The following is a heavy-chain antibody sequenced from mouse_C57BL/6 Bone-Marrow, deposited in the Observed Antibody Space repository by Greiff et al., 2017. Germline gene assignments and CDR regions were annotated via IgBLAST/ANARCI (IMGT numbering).Heavy chain of an antibody. CDR2: IDPSDSET. D-gene: IGHD1-1*01. CDR3: ARYTTVVATSNWYFDV. V-gene: IGHV1-52*01. Sequence: QVHVKQPGAELVRPGSSVKLSCKASGYTFTSYWMHWVKQRPIQGLEWIGNIDPSDSETHYNQKFKDKATLTVDKSSSTAYMQLSSLTSEDSAVYYCARYTTVVATSNWYFDVWGTGTTVTVSS. CDR1: GYTFTSYW. J-gene: IGHJ1*03.